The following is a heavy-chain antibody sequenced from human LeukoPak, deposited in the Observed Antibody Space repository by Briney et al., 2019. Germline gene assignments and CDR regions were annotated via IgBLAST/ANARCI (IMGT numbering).Heavy chain of an antibody. Sequence: SETLSLTCAVYGGSFSGYYWSWIRQLPGKGLEWIGEINHSGSTNYNPSLKSRVTISVDTSKNQFSLKLSSVTAADTAVYYCARGLVLGERRGGRNWFDPWGQGTLVTVSS. J-gene: IGHJ5*02. CDR2: INHSGST. CDR3: ARGLVLGERRGGRNWFDP. D-gene: IGHD1-1*01. CDR1: GGSFSGYY. V-gene: IGHV4-34*01.